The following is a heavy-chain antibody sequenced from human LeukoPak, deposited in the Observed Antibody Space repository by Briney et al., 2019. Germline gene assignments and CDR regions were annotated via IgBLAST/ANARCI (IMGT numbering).Heavy chain of an antibody. CDR2: IYTSGST. J-gene: IGHJ5*02. V-gene: IGHV4-4*08. Sequence: PSETLSLTCIVSGGSISSYYWNWIRQPPGKALEWIGYIYTSGSTNYNPSLKSRVTMSLDTSKNQFSLKLGSVTAADTAVYYCARHVHRYSTNNWFDPWGQGTLVTVSS. CDR3: ARHVHRYSTNNWFDP. D-gene: IGHD5-12*01. CDR1: GGSISSYY.